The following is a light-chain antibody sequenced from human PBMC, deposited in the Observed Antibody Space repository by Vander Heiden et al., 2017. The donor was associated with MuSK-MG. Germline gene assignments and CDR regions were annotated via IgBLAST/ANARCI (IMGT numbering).Light chain of an antibody. CDR2: GNS. V-gene: IGLV1-40*01. CDR1: RSNIGEGYD. J-gene: IGLJ1*01. CDR3: PYYNSSACV. Sequence: HSVLTQPPSVSGAPGQRVTISCTGSRSNIGEGYDVHWHQPLPAPALMLFICGNSNRASGVPDCFSGSESTASVTMTIVEVEAEAEDYYYSPYYNSSACVFGTGTKVTVL.